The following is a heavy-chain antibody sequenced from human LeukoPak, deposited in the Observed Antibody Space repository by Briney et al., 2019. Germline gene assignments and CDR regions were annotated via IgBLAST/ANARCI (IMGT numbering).Heavy chain of an antibody. CDR2: IYSNGDT. CDR1: GFTVYNNF. J-gene: IGHJ5*02. V-gene: IGHV3-53*01. D-gene: IGHD6-19*01. CDR3: ATRSVSAPT. Sequence: GGSLRLSCAVSGFTVYNNFMHWVRQVPGKGLQWVSLIYSNGDTRYAGSVRGRFTISRDKSTNTLYLQMNGLRAEDTAFYYCATRSVSAPTWGQGILVTVSS.